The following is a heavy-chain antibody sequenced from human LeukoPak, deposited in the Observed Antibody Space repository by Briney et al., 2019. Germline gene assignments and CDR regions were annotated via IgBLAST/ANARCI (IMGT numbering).Heavy chain of an antibody. CDR1: GFTFSSYG. D-gene: IGHD5-12*01. CDR3: AKSGGYGINATWFDY. CDR2: ISYDGSNK. J-gene: IGHJ4*02. V-gene: IGHV3-30*18. Sequence: GGSLRLSCAASGFTFSSYGMHWVRQAPGKGLEWVAVISYDGSNKYYADSVKGRFTISRDNSKNTLYLQMNSLRAEDTAVYYCAKSGGYGINATWFDYWGQGTLVTVSS.